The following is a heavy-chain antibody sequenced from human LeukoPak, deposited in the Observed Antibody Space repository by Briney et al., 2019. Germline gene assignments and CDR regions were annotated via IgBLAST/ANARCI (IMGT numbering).Heavy chain of an antibody. J-gene: IGHJ6*03. CDR2: INDRGRI. V-gene: IGHV4-34*01. Sequence: PSDTLSLTCAVYGGSYSNFYWRWIRQPPGKGRVCIGEINDRGRINHTPVVTSCVSVPVDTSKNQFSLRLTSVTATDTAVYYCARRWNFGRNYYIDVWGNGATVSVSS. CDR1: GGSYSNFY. CDR3: ARRWNFGRNYYIDV. D-gene: IGHD1-7*01.